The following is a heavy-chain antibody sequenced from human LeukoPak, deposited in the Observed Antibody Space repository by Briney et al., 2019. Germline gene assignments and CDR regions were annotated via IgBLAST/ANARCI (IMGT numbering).Heavy chain of an antibody. CDR1: GGSISSYY. J-gene: IGHJ6*03. CDR2: INTSGST. CDR3: ARESVWFGEDYYYYYMDV. D-gene: IGHD3-10*01. Sequence: SETLSLTCTVSGGSISSYYWSWIRQPAGKGLEWIGRINTSGSTNYNPSLKSRVIISVDRSKNQFSLKLSSVTAADTAVYYCARESVWFGEDYYYYYMDVWGKGTTVTISS. V-gene: IGHV4-4*07.